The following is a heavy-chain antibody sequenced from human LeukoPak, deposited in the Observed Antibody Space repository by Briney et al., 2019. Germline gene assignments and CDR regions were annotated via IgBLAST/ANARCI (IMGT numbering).Heavy chain of an antibody. Sequence: SGPTLVNPTQTLTLTCTFSGFSLSTSGMRVNWIRQPPGKALEWLARIDWDDDKFYSTSLKTRLSISKDTSKNQVVLTMTNMGPVDTATYYCARSGRWLRSYYFDYWGQGTLVTVSS. D-gene: IGHD5-12*01. V-gene: IGHV2-70*04. J-gene: IGHJ4*02. CDR2: IDWDDDK. CDR1: GFSLSTSGMR. CDR3: ARSGRWLRSYYFDY.